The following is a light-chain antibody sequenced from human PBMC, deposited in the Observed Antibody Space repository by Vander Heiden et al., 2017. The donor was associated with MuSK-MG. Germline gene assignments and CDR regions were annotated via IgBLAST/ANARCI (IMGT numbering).Light chain of an antibody. CDR2: QDD. CDR3: QAWDTDSDVV. Sequence: SYDLTQPPSVSVFPGRTAPITCSGENVGHKVSYWYQQKPGQSPVVVIYQDDRRPSGIPDRFAGSSSGNTATLTISGSQTIDEADYYCQAWDTDSDVVFGGGTRLTVL. V-gene: IGLV3-1*01. CDR1: NVGHKV. J-gene: IGLJ2*01.